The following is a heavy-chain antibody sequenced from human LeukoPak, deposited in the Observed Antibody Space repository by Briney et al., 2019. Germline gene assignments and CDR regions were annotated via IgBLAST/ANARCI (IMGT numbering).Heavy chain of an antibody. CDR3: ARGKVRVDYYDSSGYYPVNYYYYGMDV. CDR2: INHSGST. D-gene: IGHD3-22*01. CDR1: GGSISSYY. V-gene: IGHV4-34*01. J-gene: IGHJ6*02. Sequence: MSSETLSLTCTVSGGSISSYYWSWIRQPPGKGLEWIGEINHSGSTNYNPSLKSRVTISVDTSKNQFSLKLSSVTAADTAVYYCARGKVRVDYYDSSGYYPVNYYYYGMDVWGQGTTVTVSS.